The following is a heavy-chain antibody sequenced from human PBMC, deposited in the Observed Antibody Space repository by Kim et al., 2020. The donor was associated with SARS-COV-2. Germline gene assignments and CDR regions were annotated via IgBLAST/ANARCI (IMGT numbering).Heavy chain of an antibody. CDR2: IYYSGST. D-gene: IGHD5-12*01. CDR1: GGSISSGDYY. CDR3: ARAIGGYDYRSSWFDP. J-gene: IGHJ5*02. Sequence: SETLSLTCTVSGGSISSGDYYWSWIRQPPGKGLEWIGYIYYSGSTYYNPSLKSRVTISVDTSKNQFSLKLSSVTAADTAVYYCARAIGGYDYRSSWFDPWGQGTLVTVSS. V-gene: IGHV4-30-4*01.